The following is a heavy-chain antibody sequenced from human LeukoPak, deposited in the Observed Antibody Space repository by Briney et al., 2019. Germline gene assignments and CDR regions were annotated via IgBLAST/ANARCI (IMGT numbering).Heavy chain of an antibody. V-gene: IGHV3-30-3*01. D-gene: IGHD5-18*01. J-gene: IGHJ4*02. CDR2: MSYDGSNK. CDR3: ARDHYSYGPDY. Sequence: GRSLRLSCAASGFTFSSYAMHWVSQARGKGLEWVAVMSYDGSNKYYADSVKGRFTISRDNSKNTLYLQMNSLRAEDTAVYYCARDHYSYGPDYWGQGTLVTVSS. CDR1: GFTFSSYA.